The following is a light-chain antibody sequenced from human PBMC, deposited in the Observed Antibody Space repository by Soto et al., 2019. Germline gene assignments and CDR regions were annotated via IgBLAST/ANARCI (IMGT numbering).Light chain of an antibody. CDR2: DAS. CDR1: QSVRSY. V-gene: IGKV3-11*01. CDR3: QQRSNWPPVT. J-gene: IGKJ4*01. Sequence: EIVFTQSPATLSLSPGERATLSLKASQSVRSYLAWYQQKPGQAPRLLIYDASNRATDIPARFSGSGSGTDFTLTISSLDPEDSAVYYCQQRSNWPPVTFGGGTKVDIK.